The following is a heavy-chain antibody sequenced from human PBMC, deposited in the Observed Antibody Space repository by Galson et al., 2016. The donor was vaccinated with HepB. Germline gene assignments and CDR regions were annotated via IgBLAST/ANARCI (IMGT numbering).Heavy chain of an antibody. CDR2: IYPGDSDT. V-gene: IGHV5-51*01. D-gene: IGHD6-19*01. J-gene: IGHJ4*02. CDR1: AYSFTSYW. CDR3: ARRGIAVAGRGGIDY. Sequence: SGAEVKKPGESLRISCKGSAYSFTSYWIGWVRQMPGKGLEWMAMIYPGDSDTRSSPSFQGQVTISADKSISTAYLQWSSLKASDTAMYYCARRGIAVAGRGGIDYWGQGILVTVSS.